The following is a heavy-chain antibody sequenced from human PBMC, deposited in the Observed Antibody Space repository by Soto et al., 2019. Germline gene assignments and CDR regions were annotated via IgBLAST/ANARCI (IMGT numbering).Heavy chain of an antibody. D-gene: IGHD6-19*01. J-gene: IGHJ4*02. Sequence: GGSLRLSCAASGFTFSGSAMHWVLQASGKGLEWVGRIRSKANSYATAYAASVKGRFTISRDDSKNTAYLQMNSLKTEDTAVYYCTHSGWADLIDYWGQGTLVTVSS. CDR3: THSGWADLIDY. CDR2: IRSKANSYAT. V-gene: IGHV3-73*01. CDR1: GFTFSGSA.